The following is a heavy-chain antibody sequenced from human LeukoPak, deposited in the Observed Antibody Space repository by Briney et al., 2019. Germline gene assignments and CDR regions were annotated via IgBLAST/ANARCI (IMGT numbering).Heavy chain of an antibody. V-gene: IGHV3-23*01. Sequence: PGGSLRLSCAASGFTFSSYAMSWVRQAPGKGLEWVSGITGSGGDTYYAGSVKGRFTISRDNSKNTLYLQMTSLRAEDTAAYYCATKRNIVTTSADDFWGQGTLVTVSS. CDR3: ATKRNIVTTSADDF. CDR2: ITGSGGDT. J-gene: IGHJ4*02. CDR1: GFTFSSYA. D-gene: IGHD2/OR15-2a*01.